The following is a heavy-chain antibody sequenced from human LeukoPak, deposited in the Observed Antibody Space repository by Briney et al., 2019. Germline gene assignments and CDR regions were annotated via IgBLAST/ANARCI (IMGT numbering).Heavy chain of an antibody. D-gene: IGHD6-13*01. CDR2: ISADGRYK. J-gene: IGHJ4*02. V-gene: IGHV3-30*04. Sequence: GRSLRLSCAASGFTFSSYSMHWVRQAPGKGLEWVAVISADGRYKYYIDSVRGRFTISRDNAKTTVFLQMNSLEAEDTAVYYCAPPIPSKWSGRWYSGQFDYWGQGALVTVPP. CDR1: GFTFSSYS. CDR3: APPIPSKWSGRWYSGQFDY.